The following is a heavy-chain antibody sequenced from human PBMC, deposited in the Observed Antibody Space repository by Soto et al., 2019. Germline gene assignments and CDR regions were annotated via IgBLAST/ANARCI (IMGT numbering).Heavy chain of an antibody. CDR1: GGTFSSYA. CDR3: ARGEDGGSGSYSVY. Sequence: ASVKVSCKASGGTFSSYAISWVRQAPGQGLEWMGGIIPIFGTANYAQKFQGRVTITADESTSTAYMELSSLGSEDTAVYYCARGEDGGSGSYSVYWGQGTLVTVSS. J-gene: IGHJ4*02. V-gene: IGHV1-69*13. D-gene: IGHD3-10*01. CDR2: IIPIFGTA.